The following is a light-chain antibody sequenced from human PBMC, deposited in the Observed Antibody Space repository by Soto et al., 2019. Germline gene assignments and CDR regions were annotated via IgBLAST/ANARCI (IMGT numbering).Light chain of an antibody. CDR3: LLSYGGGRSYV. Sequence: QAVVTQEPSLIVSPGGTVTLTCGSSTGAVTSGHYPYWFQQKPGQAPKTLIFDTSNKHSWTPARFSGSLLGGKAALTLSGAQPEDGAEYYCLLSYGGGRSYVFGSGTKLTVL. J-gene: IGLJ1*01. V-gene: IGLV7-46*01. CDR1: TGAVTSGHY. CDR2: DTS.